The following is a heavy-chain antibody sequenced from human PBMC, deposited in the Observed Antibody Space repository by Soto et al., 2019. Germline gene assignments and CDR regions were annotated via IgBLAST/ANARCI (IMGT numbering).Heavy chain of an antibody. CDR3: ARDIYGPQKAFDI. D-gene: IGHD4-17*01. CDR2: IWYDGSNK. V-gene: IGHV3-33*01. Sequence: LRLSCAASGFTFSSYGMHWVRQAPGKGLEWVAVIWYDGSNKYYADSVKGRFTISRDNSKSTLCLQMHSLRAEDTAVYYCARDIYGPQKAFDIWGQGTMVTVSS. J-gene: IGHJ3*02. CDR1: GFTFSSYG.